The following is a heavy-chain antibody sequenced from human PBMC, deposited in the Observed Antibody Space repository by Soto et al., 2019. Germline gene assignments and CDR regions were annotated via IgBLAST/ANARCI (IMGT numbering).Heavy chain of an antibody. V-gene: IGHV3-15*07. D-gene: IGHD4-4*01. J-gene: IGHJ6*02. CDR2: IKSKTDGGTT. Sequence: EVQLVESGGGLVKPGGSLRLSCAASGFTFSNAWMNWVRQAPGKGLEWVGRIKSKTDGGTTDYAAPVKGRFTISRDDSKNPLDVQMNSLKTEDTAVYYCTTGRGSNSVDYDYGRDVWGQGTTVTFSS. CDR3: TTGRGSNSVDYDYGRDV. CDR1: GFTFSNAW.